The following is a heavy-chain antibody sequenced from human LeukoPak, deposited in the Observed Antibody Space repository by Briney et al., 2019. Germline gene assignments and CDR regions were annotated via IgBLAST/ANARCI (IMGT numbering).Heavy chain of an antibody. CDR2: IVVGSVNT. CDR1: GFTFSSSA. CDR3: AASPGTVGAFDI. Sequence: ASVKVSCKASGFTFSSSAVQWVRQARGQRLEWIGWIVVGSVNTNYAQKFQERVTITRDMSTSTAYMELSSLRSEDTAVYYCAASPGTVGAFDIWGQGSMVTVSS. D-gene: IGHD3-16*01. V-gene: IGHV1-58*01. J-gene: IGHJ3*02.